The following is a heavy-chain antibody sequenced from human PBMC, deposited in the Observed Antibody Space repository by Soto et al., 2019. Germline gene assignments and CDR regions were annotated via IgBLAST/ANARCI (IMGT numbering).Heavy chain of an antibody. Sequence: ASVKVSCKASGYTFTGYYMHWVRQAPGQGLEWMGWINPNSGGANYAQKFQGWVTMTRDTSISTAYMELSSLRSEDTAVYYCARGGARRDYGDYYFDYWGQGTLVTVSS. CDR3: ARGGARRDYGDYYFDY. J-gene: IGHJ4*02. CDR2: INPNSGGA. CDR1: GYTFTGYY. D-gene: IGHD4-17*01. V-gene: IGHV1-2*04.